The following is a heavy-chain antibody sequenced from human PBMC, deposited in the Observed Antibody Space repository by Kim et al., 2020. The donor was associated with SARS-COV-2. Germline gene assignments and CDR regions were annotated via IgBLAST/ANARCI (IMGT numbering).Heavy chain of an antibody. CDR1: GGSISRYC. J-gene: IGHJ4*02. CDR2: IYYSGST. D-gene: IGHD5-12*01. Sequence: SETLSLTCTVSGGSISRYCLSWIWQPPARGLEWIGYIYYSGSTNYNPSLKSRLTIAVDTSKNKFSLQLSTVTAADTAVFYCARHKDGYDLDYFDYWGQGTLVTVSS. V-gene: IGHV4-59*08. CDR3: ARHKDGYDLDYFDY.